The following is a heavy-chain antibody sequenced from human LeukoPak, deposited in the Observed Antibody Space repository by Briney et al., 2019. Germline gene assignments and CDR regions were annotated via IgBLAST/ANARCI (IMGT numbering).Heavy chain of an antibody. CDR3: ARDLWYGDPVYYYYGMDV. V-gene: IGHV4-34*01. CDR1: GGSFTGYY. D-gene: IGHD4-17*01. CDR2: INHSGST. J-gene: IGHJ6*02. Sequence: SETLSPTCAVYGGSFTGYYWSWIRQPPGKGLEWIGEINHSGSTNYNPSLKSRVTISLDTSKNQFSLKLTSVTAADTAVYYCARDLWYGDPVYYYYGMDVWGQGTTVTVSS.